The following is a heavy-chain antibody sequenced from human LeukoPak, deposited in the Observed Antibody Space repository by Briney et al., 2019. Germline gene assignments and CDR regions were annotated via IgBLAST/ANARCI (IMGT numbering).Heavy chain of an antibody. CDR2: IYFSGST. V-gene: IGHV4-59*08. CDR1: GVSITSFY. CDR3: ASTGYCIGGSCYSNYFDH. Sequence: PSETLSLTCTVSGVSITSFYWSWIRQLPGKGLEWIGYIYFSGSTNYNPSLKSRVTVSLDTTKNQVSLTLSSVSAADTAVYYCASTGYCIGGSCYSNYFDHWGQGTLVTVSS. D-gene: IGHD2-15*01. J-gene: IGHJ4*02.